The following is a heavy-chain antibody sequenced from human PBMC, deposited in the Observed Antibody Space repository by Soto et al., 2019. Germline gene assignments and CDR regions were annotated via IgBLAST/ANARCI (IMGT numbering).Heavy chain of an antibody. J-gene: IGHJ5*02. D-gene: IGHD6-19*01. CDR1: GFTFSTYA. Sequence: GGSLRLSCAASGFTFSTYAMSWVRQAPGKGLEWVSYITGSGDSPRYADSVKGRFTISRDNSKSTLYLQMSSLRGEDTALYYCAKDFYTNGWPGVLNHWGHGTRVTVSS. CDR2: ITGSGDSP. CDR3: AKDFYTNGWPGVLNH. V-gene: IGHV3-23*01.